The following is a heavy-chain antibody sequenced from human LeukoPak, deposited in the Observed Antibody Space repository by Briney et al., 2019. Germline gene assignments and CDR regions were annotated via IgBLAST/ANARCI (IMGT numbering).Heavy chain of an antibody. CDR1: GGSISSYY. CDR3: TTVRWGGATSFDY. V-gene: IGHV4-4*07. J-gene: IGHJ4*02. D-gene: IGHD1-26*01. Sequence: PSETLSLTCTVSGGSISSYYWSWIRQPAGKGLEWIGRIYSSGSTNYNPFLKSRVTMSVDTSKNQFSLKLSSVIAADTAVYYCTTVRWGGATSFDYWGQGTLVTVSS. CDR2: IYSSGST.